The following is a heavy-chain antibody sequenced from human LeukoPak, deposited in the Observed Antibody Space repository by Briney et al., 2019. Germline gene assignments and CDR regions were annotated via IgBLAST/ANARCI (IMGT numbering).Heavy chain of an antibody. CDR1: GYTFSNYW. Sequence: GESLKISCKGSGYTFSNYWIGWVRQMPGKGLEWMGIIYPTDSNTRYSPSFQGQVTISADKSISTVYLQWSSLRSEDTAVYYCARGMDPYYYDSSGYYYFDYWGQGTLVTVSS. J-gene: IGHJ4*02. D-gene: IGHD3-22*01. CDR3: ARGMDPYYYDSSGYYYFDY. V-gene: IGHV5-51*01. CDR2: IYPTDSNT.